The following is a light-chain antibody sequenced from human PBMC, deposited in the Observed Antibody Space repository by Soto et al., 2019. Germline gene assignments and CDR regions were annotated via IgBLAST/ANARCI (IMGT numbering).Light chain of an antibody. V-gene: IGKV3-20*01. CDR1: QSVSSSY. CDR3: QHYGSSLWT. Sequence: EIVLTQSPGTLSLSPGERATLSCRASQSVSSSYLAWYQQKPGQAPRLLIYGASSRATGIPDRFSGNGSGTDFTLTISRLEPEDFAVYYCQHYGSSLWTFGQGTKVDIK. J-gene: IGKJ1*01. CDR2: GAS.